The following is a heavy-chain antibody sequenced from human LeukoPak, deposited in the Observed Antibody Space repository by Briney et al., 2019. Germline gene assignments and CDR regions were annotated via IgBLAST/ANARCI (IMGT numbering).Heavy chain of an antibody. CDR1: GYTFTSYG. D-gene: IGHD3-3*01. Sequence: ASVKVSCKASGYTFTSYGISWVRQAPGQGLEWMGWISAYNSNTNYAQKLQGRVTMTTDTSTSTAYMELRSLRSDDTAVYYCARDLGDFWSGSPAYYYYGMDVWGQGTTVTVSS. V-gene: IGHV1-18*01. CDR3: ARDLGDFWSGSPAYYYYGMDV. CDR2: ISAYNSNT. J-gene: IGHJ6*02.